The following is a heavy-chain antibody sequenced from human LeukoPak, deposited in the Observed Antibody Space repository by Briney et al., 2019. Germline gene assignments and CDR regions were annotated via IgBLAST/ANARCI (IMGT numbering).Heavy chain of an antibody. D-gene: IGHD2-15*01. CDR1: GGSISSYY. V-gene: IGHV4-59*08. Sequence: SETLSLTCTASGGSISSYYLNWIRRPPGKGLEWIGYIYYSGSTNYNPSLKSRVTISLDTSKNQFSLKLSSVTAADTAVYYCARSGSYAAAGDYWGQGTLVTVSS. CDR2: IYYSGST. J-gene: IGHJ4*02. CDR3: ARSGSYAAAGDY.